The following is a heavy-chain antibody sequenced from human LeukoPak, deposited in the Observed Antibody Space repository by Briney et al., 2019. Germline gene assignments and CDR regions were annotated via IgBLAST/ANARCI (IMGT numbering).Heavy chain of an antibody. V-gene: IGHV4-30-4*07. D-gene: IGHD2-15*01. CDR1: GGSISSGGYS. CDR2: IYYSGST. CDR3: ARGAVVVVAAENWFDP. Sequence: PSETLSLTCAVSGGSISSGGYSWSWIRQPPGKGLEWIGYIYYSGSTYYNPSLKSRVTISVDTSKNQFSLKLSSVTAADTAVYYCARGAVVVVAAENWFDPWGQGTLVTVSS. J-gene: IGHJ5*02.